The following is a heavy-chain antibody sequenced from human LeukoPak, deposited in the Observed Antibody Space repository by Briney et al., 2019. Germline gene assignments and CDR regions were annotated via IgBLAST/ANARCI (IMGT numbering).Heavy chain of an antibody. D-gene: IGHD2-21*02. CDR2: IYYSGST. J-gene: IGHJ6*04. CDR1: GGSFSGYY. Sequence: ETSETLSLTCAVYGGSFSGYYWSWLRQHPGKGLERIGYIYYSGSTYYNPSLKSRVTISVDTSKNQFSLKLSSVTAADTAVYYCARAKAPPCGGDCYTVISYYYYGMDVWGKGTTVTVSS. V-gene: IGHV4-31*11. CDR3: ARAKAPPCGGDCYTVISYYYYGMDV.